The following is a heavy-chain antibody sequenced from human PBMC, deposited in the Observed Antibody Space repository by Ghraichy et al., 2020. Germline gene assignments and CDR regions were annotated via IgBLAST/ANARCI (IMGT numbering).Heavy chain of an antibody. Sequence: GGSLRLSCAASGFTFSSYAMSWVRQAPGKGLEWVSGISISGTGKFYADSVKGRFTISRDDSKNTVVLQINSLRADDTAVYYCAKVLNYGDYVNAFDLWGQGTMVTVSS. CDR3: AKVLNYGDYVNAFDL. CDR1: GFTFSSYA. J-gene: IGHJ3*01. V-gene: IGHV3-23*01. D-gene: IGHD4-17*01. CDR2: ISISGTGK.